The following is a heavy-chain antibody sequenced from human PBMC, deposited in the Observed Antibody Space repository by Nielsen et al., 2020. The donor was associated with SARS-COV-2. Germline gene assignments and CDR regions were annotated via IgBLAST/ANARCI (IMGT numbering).Heavy chain of an antibody. J-gene: IGHJ4*02. CDR1: GFTFNSYA. Sequence: GESLKISCAASGFTFNSYAMTWVRQAPGKGLEWVSGIVGSGGSTYYADSVKGRFTVSRDNSKNTLYLQMNSLRAEDTAVYYCAKEGVDTQYYFDYWGQGNLVTVSS. CDR2: IVGSGGST. CDR3: AKEGVDTQYYFDY. D-gene: IGHD5-18*01. V-gene: IGHV3-23*01.